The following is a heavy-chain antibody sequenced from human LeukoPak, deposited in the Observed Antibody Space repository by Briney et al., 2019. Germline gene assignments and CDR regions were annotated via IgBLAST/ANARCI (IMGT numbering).Heavy chain of an antibody. CDR2: ISGSGGTA. J-gene: IGHJ4*02. CDR1: GFTFSIYA. V-gene: IGHV3-23*01. D-gene: IGHD3-22*01. Sequence: GGSLRLSCAASGFTFSIYAMSWVRQAPGKGLEWVSAISGSGGTAYYADSVKGRFTISRDNSKNTLYLQMNSLKAEDTAVYYCAKKGYYDGSGYYMYYFDHWGQGTLVTVSS. CDR3: AKKGYYDGSGYYMYYFDH.